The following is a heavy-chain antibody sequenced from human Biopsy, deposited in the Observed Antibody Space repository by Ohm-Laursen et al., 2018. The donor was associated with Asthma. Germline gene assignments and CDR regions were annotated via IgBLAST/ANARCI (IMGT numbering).Heavy chain of an antibody. CDR3: ARAASYGDVYFGIDV. CDR1: GAYIETPDYH. D-gene: IGHD4-17*01. Sequence: SQTLSLTCTVSGAYIETPDYHWSWIRQSPGKGLEWIGIVFYSGTTHYSRSLERRLYISIDTARNEFSMRLRSLTAADTAVYFCARAASYGDVYFGIDVWGPGTTVSV. J-gene: IGHJ6*02. V-gene: IGHV4-30-4*01. CDR2: VFYSGTT.